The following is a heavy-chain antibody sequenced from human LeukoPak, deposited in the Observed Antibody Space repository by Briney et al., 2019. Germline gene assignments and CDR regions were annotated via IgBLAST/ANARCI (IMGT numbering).Heavy chain of an antibody. CDR2: IGGGGGNI. J-gene: IGHJ6*02. V-gene: IGHV3-23*01. D-gene: IGHD3-9*01. Sequence: GGSLRLSCAASGFTFSDYAMIWVRQAPGKGLEWVSAIGGGGGNIHYAESVKGRFTISRDNAKNTLYLQMNTLRVEDTAVYYCTRDLMDYDVSTGLHHYYMDVWGQGTTVTVSS. CDR3: TRDLMDYDVSTGLHHYYMDV. CDR1: GFTFSDYA.